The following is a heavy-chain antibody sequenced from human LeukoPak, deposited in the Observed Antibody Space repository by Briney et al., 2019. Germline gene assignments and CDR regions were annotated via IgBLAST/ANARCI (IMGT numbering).Heavy chain of an antibody. J-gene: IGHJ4*02. Sequence: SQTLSLTCTVSGGSILGGYFYWSWVRQPAGKGLEWIGRVDASGSTNYNPSLRSRVIISVDTSKNQFSLNLSSVTAADTAVYYCARWGVGFSNNGFDYWGRGSLVTVSS. D-gene: IGHD2-8*01. CDR1: GGSILGGYFY. CDR3: ARWGVGFSNNGFDY. V-gene: IGHV4-61*02. CDR2: VDASGST.